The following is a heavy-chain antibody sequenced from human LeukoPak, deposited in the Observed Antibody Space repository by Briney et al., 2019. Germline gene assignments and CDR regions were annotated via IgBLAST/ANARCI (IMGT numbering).Heavy chain of an antibody. D-gene: IGHD3-16*01. J-gene: IGHJ4*02. CDR2: IYYTGIT. CDR1: GGSISSGTHY. Sequence: SGTLSLTCTVSGGSISSGTHYYNWIRQHPGKGLEWIGYIYYTGITSYNPSLKSRVTMSVDMSMNQVSLKVTSLTAADTAVYYCAASSGVTLGRFWGQGALVTVSS. CDR3: AASSGVTLGRF. V-gene: IGHV4-31*03.